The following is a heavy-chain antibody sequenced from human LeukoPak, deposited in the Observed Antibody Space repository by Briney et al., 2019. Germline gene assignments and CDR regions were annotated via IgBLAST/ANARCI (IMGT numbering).Heavy chain of an antibody. CDR1: GFTFSSYG. Sequence: GRSLRLSCAASGFTFSSYGMHWVRQAPGKGLEWVAVIWYDGSNKYYADSVKGRFTISRDNSKNTLYLQMNSLGAEDTAVYYCAKNYYGSGSDPHDAFDIWGQGTMVTVSS. CDR2: IWYDGSNK. CDR3: AKNYYGSGSDPHDAFDI. V-gene: IGHV3-33*06. D-gene: IGHD3-10*01. J-gene: IGHJ3*02.